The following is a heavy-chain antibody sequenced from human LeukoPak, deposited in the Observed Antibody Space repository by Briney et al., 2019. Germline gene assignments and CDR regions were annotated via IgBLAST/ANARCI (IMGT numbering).Heavy chain of an antibody. CDR3: AREEYYDILTGYHPPLYYGMDV. V-gene: IGHV3-33*01. J-gene: IGHJ6*02. CDR2: IWYDGSNK. D-gene: IGHD3-9*01. CDR1: GFTFSSCG. Sequence: PGGSLRLSCAASGFTFSSCGMHWVRQAPGKGLEWVAVIWYDGSNKYYADSVKGRFTISRDNSKNTLYLQMNSLRAEDTAVYYCAREEYYDILTGYHPPLYYGMDVWGQGTTVTVSS.